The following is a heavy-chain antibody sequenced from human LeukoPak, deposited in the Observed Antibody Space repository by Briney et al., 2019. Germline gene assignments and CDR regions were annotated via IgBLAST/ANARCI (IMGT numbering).Heavy chain of an antibody. V-gene: IGHV3-7*01. D-gene: IGHD2-8*02. J-gene: IGHJ4*02. Sequence: GGSLGLSCTASGFPFQSYWMNWVRQAPGKGLELVANINADGSDKYFMDSVKGRFSISRDNANNRLYLQMTSLRAEDTAVYYCMPGRGYWGQGTLVAVSS. CDR1: GFPFQSYW. CDR2: INADGSDK. CDR3: MPGRGY.